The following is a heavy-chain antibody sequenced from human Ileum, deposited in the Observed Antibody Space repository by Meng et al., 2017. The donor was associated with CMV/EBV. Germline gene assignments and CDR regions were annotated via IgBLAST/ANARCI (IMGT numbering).Heavy chain of an antibody. Sequence: ASAKVSCKASGYTFTDYYMHWLRQAPGQGPEWVGWIRLSSGGTRYAPKFQGRVTLTRDTSIDTAYMELDSLRSDDTAVYYCARDPACDDPVCFGIGWDLWGQGTLVTVSS. V-gene: IGHV1-2*02. CDR1: GYTFTDYY. CDR2: IRLSSGGT. J-gene: IGHJ5*02. D-gene: IGHD3-3*01. CDR3: ARDPACDDPVCFGIGWDL.